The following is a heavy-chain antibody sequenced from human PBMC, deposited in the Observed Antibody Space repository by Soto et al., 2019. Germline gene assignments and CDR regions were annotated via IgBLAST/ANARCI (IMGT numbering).Heavy chain of an antibody. CDR1: GGSISPYY. D-gene: IGHD3-22*01. V-gene: IGHV4-59*08. CDR3: ARLGGYYQAFDS. J-gene: IGHJ4*02. Sequence: SEPLSLTCTVSGGSISPYYWSWIRQPPGKGLEWIGYIYYSGSTTYNPSLKSRVNISVDTSQNQFSLNLSSVTAADTAVYYCARLGGYYQAFDSWGQGTLVTVSS. CDR2: IYYSGST.